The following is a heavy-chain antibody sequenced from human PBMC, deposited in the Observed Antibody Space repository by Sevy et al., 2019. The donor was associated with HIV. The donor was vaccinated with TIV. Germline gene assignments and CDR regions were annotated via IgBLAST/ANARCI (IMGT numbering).Heavy chain of an antibody. D-gene: IGHD4-17*01. V-gene: IGHV4-4*07. Sequence: SETLSLTCTVSGGSISSYYWSWIRQPAGKGLEWIGRIYTSGSTNYNPSLKSRVTMSVDTSKNQFSLKLSSVTAADTAVDYCARDLDYGERMAGSSGYYGMDVWGQGTTVTVSS. CDR1: GGSISSYY. CDR2: IYTSGST. J-gene: IGHJ6*02. CDR3: ARDLDYGERMAGSSGYYGMDV.